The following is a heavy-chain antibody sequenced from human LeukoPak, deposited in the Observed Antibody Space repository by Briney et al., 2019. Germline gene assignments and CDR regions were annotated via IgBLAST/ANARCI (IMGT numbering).Heavy chain of an antibody. J-gene: IGHJ4*02. V-gene: IGHV3-30-3*01. CDR1: GFTFSNYT. D-gene: IGHD2-2*01. CDR2: VSYGGSIK. Sequence: GGSLRLSCVASGFTFSNYTMHWVRQAPGKRLEWVAVVSYGGSIKYYADSVKSRLTISRDNSENTLYLQMNSLRAEDTAVYYCVATSGSSTNWGQGTLVTVSS. CDR3: VATSGSSTN.